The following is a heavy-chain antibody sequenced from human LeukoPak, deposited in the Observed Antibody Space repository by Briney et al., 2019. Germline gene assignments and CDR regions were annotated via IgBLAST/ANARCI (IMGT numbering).Heavy chain of an antibody. CDR3: ARGGAGVTTLGRGIDY. V-gene: IGHV4-59*01. CDR1: GGSISNYY. J-gene: IGHJ4*02. CDR2: IYYSGST. D-gene: IGHD4-23*01. Sequence: SETLSLTCSVSGGSISNYYWSWIRQPPGKGLELIGYIYYSGSTKYNPSLKSRVTISVDTSKNQFSLNLNSVTAADTAVYYCARGGAGVTTLGRGIDYWGQGTLVTVSS.